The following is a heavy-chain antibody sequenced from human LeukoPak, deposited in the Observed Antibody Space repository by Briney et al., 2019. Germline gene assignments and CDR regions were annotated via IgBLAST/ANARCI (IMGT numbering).Heavy chain of an antibody. CDR2: ISGSGGST. CDR1: GFTFSSYA. D-gene: IGHD6-19*01. Sequence: GGSLRLSCAASGFTFSSYAMSWVRQAPGKGLEWVSAISGSGGSTYYADSVKGRFTISRDNAKNSLYLQMNSLRADDTAMYYCARDVAVANTAGTNWFDPWGQGTLVTVSS. CDR3: ARDVAVANTAGTNWFDP. V-gene: IGHV3-23*01. J-gene: IGHJ5*02.